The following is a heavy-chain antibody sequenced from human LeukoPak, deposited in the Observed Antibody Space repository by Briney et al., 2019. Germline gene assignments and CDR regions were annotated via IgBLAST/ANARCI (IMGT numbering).Heavy chain of an antibody. CDR1: GGSISSYY. J-gene: IGHJ4*02. Sequence: SETLSLTCTVSGGSISSYYWNWIRQPPGKGLEWIGYIYSSGNTNYNPSLKSRVTISLDTSKNQFSLKPSSVTAADTAVYYCARSPLVADYYFDYWGQGTLVTVSS. V-gene: IGHV4-59*01. D-gene: IGHD2-8*02. CDR2: IYSSGNT. CDR3: ARSPLVADYYFDY.